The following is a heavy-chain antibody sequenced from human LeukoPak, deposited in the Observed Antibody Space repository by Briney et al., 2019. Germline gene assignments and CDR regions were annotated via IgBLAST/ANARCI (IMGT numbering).Heavy chain of an antibody. J-gene: IGHJ4*02. Sequence: PSQALSLTCTVSGGSISSGGYYWSWIRQHPGKGLEWIGYIYYSGSTYYNPSLKSRVTISVDTSKNQFSLKLSSVTAADTAVYYCAGAEVAYGGNTNWGQGTLVTVSS. D-gene: IGHD4-23*01. V-gene: IGHV4-31*03. CDR1: GGSISSGGYY. CDR3: AGAEVAYGGNTN. CDR2: IYYSGST.